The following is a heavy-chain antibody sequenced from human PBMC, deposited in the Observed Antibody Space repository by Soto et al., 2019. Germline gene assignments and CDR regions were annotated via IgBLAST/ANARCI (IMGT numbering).Heavy chain of an antibody. J-gene: IGHJ6*02. V-gene: IGHV5-51*01. CDR3: ERHSTTSRWAGMDL. CDR2: IYPADSET. D-gene: IGHD6-13*01. Sequence: GESLKISCKASGYTFTNYRIGWVRQMPGKGLEWMGLIYPADSETTYSPSFQGQVSMSADRSIRSAFLQWSSLKASDTAIYYCERHSTTSRWAGMDLWGQGTTVTVSS. CDR1: GYTFTNYR.